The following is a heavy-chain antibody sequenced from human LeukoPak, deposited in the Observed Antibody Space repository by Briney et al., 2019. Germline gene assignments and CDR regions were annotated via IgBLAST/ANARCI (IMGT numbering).Heavy chain of an antibody. J-gene: IGHJ4*02. CDR3: ARDKYSSGWGPTFWDY. Sequence: ASETLSLTCTVSGGSISTYYWSWIRQPPGKGLEWIGYIYYSGSTNYNPSLKSRVTISVDTSKNQFSLKLSSVTAADTAVYYCARDKYSSGWGPTFWDYWGQGTLVTVSS. CDR2: IYYSGST. V-gene: IGHV4-59*01. D-gene: IGHD6-19*01. CDR1: GGSISTYY.